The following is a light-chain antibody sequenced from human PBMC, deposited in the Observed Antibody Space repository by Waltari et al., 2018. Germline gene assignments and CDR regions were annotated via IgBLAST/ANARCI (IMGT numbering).Light chain of an antibody. CDR1: SSDVGGYNL. J-gene: IGLJ3*02. Sequence: QSALTQPASVSGSPGQSVPSSCTATSSDVGGYNLGSCYQQHPGKAPNPMSYERRKRPSGVSTRFSGSKSGNTASLTISWLQAEDEADYYCCSYAGSSTWVFGGGTKLTVL. CDR3: CSYAGSSTWV. V-gene: IGLV2-23*01. CDR2: ERR.